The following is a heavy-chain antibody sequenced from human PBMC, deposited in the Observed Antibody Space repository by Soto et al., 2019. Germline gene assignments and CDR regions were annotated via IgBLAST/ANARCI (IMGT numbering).Heavy chain of an antibody. D-gene: IGHD1-26*01. V-gene: IGHV3-53*02. Sequence: EVQLVETGGGLIQPGGSLRLSCAASGFTVSSKYMTWVRQAPGKGLEWVSVLYSDGTTYYADSVKGRFTISRDNSKNKLYLQMNSLSAEDTAVYYCARERGGGATGGYFDYWGQGTLVTVSS. J-gene: IGHJ4*02. CDR2: LYSDGTT. CDR1: GFTVSSKY. CDR3: ARERGGGATGGYFDY.